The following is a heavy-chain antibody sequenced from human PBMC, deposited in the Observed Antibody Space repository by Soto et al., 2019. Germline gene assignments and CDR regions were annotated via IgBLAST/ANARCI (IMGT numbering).Heavy chain of an antibody. CDR3: ARDAGGPADY. Sequence: KPSETLSLTCAVSGVSIHNSHSFWSWIRQPPGKGLEWIGYMYYSGSTNYNPSLKSRVTISVDTSKNQFPLKLSSVTAADTAVYYCARDAGGPADYWGQGTLVTVSS. D-gene: IGHD2-15*01. CDR2: MYYSGST. CDR1: GVSIHNSHSF. J-gene: IGHJ4*02. V-gene: IGHV4-61*01.